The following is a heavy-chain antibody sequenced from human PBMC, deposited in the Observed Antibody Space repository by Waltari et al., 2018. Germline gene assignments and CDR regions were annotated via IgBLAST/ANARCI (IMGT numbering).Heavy chain of an antibody. CDR2: IIPIFGTA. V-gene: IGHV1-69*12. J-gene: IGHJ6*03. Sequence: QVQLVQSGAEVKKPGSSVKVSCKASGGTFSSYAISWVRQAPGQGLEWMGGIIPIFGTANYAQKVQGRVTITADESTSTAYMELSSLRSEDTAVYYCARDTPARSLGAIKELYYYMDVWGKGTTVTISS. CDR3: ARDTPARSLGAIKELYYYMDV. CDR1: GGTFSSYA. D-gene: IGHD1-7*01.